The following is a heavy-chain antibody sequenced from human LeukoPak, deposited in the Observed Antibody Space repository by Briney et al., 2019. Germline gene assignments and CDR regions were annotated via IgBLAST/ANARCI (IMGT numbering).Heavy chain of an antibody. J-gene: IGHJ4*02. CDR1: GFTFSSYW. V-gene: IGHV3-7*01. D-gene: IGHD3-16*01. Sequence: PGGSLRLSCAASGFTFSSYWMIWLRKAPGKGLEWVANIKQDGSETYYVDSVKGRFTISRDNAENSVYLQMNSLRAEDAAVYYCVRDAQRLRDYWGQGTLVTVSS. CDR2: IKQDGSET. CDR3: VRDAQRLRDY.